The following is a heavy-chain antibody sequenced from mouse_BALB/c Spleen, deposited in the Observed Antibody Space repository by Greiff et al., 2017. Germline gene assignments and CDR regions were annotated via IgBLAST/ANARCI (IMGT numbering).Heavy chain of an antibody. CDR2: ISSGGSYT. CDR3: ARHMNYGSSFWGYAMDY. D-gene: IGHD1-1*01. CDR1: GFTFSSYG. J-gene: IGHJ4*01. V-gene: IGHV5-6*02. Sequence: EVKVEESGGDLVKPGGSLKLSCAASGFTFSSYGMSWVRQTPDKRLEWVATISSGGSYTYYPDSVKGRFTISRDNAKNTLYLQMSSLKSEDTAMYYCARHMNYGSSFWGYAMDYWGQGTSVTVSS.